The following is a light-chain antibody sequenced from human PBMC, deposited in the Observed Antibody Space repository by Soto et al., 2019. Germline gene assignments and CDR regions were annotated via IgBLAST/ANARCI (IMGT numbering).Light chain of an antibody. J-gene: IGKJ4*01. CDR1: ERINTY. Sequence: DIQMTQSPSSVSASVGDRVTITCRASERINTYLAWYQQQPGKAPKLLIYAASSLQSGVPSRFSGSGSGTEFTLTISNLQPEDFETYYCQQANSPPLTFGGGTKVEIK. CDR2: AAS. CDR3: QQANSPPLT. V-gene: IGKV1-12*01.